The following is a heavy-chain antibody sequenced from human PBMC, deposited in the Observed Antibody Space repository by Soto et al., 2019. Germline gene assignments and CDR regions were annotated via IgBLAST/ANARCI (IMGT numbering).Heavy chain of an antibody. CDR2: MYYSGST. J-gene: IGHJ5*02. CDR1: GGSISSIYFY. V-gene: IGHV4-39*01. CDR3: AVVDSTGNWFDP. Sequence: PSETLSLTCTVSGGSISSIYFYWGWLRQTPGKGLEFIGSMYYSGSTYYNPSLKSRLTISVDTSKNQFTLKLISVTAADTAVYYCAVVDSTGNWFDPWGEGALVTVSS. D-gene: IGHD6-25*01.